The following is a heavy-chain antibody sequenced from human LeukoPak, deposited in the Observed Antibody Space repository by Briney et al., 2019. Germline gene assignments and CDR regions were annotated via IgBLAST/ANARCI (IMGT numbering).Heavy chain of an antibody. Sequence: RSGGSLRLSCAASGFTVSSNYMAWVRQAPGKGLEWVSRIDGDGTTTNYADSVKGRFTISRDNAKNTLYLQINSLSAEDTAVYYCYVHHYYYYMDVWGKGTTVTVSS. D-gene: IGHD3-16*01. J-gene: IGHJ6*03. CDR3: YVHHYYYYMDV. CDR1: GFTVSSNY. CDR2: IDGDGTTT. V-gene: IGHV3-74*01.